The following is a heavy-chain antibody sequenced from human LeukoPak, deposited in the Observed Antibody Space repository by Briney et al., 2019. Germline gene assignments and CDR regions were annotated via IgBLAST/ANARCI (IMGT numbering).Heavy chain of an antibody. D-gene: IGHD1-1*01. CDR1: GFIFSNYN. J-gene: IGHJ3*01. CDR2: ISSSSSSI. Sequence: GGSLRLSCAASGFIFSNYNMNWVRQAPGKGLEWVSNISSSSSSIHYADSVKGRFTISRDNAKNSLYLQMNSLRAEDTAIYYCARERTKGGSDAFDFWGQGTLVTVSS. CDR3: ARERTKGGSDAFDF. V-gene: IGHV3-21*05.